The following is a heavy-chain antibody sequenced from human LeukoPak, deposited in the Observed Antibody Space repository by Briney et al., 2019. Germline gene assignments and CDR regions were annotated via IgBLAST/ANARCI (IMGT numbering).Heavy chain of an antibody. D-gene: IGHD1-26*01. CDR3: ARAPFGSSSNY. Sequence: PGGSLRLSCAASGFTFSNNWMHWVRQAPGKGLVWVSRINSDGRTTNYADSVKGRFTISRDNAKNTLYLQMNSMRAEDTAVYYCARAPFGSSSNYWGQGTLVTVSS. CDR1: GFTFSNNW. CDR2: INSDGRTT. J-gene: IGHJ4*02. V-gene: IGHV3-74*01.